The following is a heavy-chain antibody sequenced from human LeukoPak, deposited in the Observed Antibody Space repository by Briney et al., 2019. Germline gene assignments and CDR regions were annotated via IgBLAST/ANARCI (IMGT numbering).Heavy chain of an antibody. CDR3: AKDWNWAIDY. CDR1: GFSFTSYG. CDR2: IHYDSTTE. J-gene: IGHJ4*02. Sequence: PGGSLRLSCAAPGFSFTSYGMHWVRQAPGKGLERVAYIHYDSTTEDYADSVKGRFTISRHNSKNTLFLKMNNLGVEDMAVFYCAKDWNWAIDYWGQGTLVTVSS. D-gene: IGHD1-7*01. V-gene: IGHV3-30*02.